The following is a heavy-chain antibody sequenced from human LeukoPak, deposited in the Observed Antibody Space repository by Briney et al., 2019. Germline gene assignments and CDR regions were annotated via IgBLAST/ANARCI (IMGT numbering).Heavy chain of an antibody. CDR2: IFYSGST. V-gene: IGHV4-39*07. Sequence: SETLSLTCTVSGGSISSSSYYWGWIRQPPGKGLEWIGSIFYSGSTNYNPSLKSRVTISVDKSKGQFSLELTSVTAADTALYYCARGGYCSSTSCYVFDSWGQGTLVTVSS. D-gene: IGHD2-2*01. CDR3: ARGGYCSSTSCYVFDS. J-gene: IGHJ4*02. CDR1: GGSISSSSYY.